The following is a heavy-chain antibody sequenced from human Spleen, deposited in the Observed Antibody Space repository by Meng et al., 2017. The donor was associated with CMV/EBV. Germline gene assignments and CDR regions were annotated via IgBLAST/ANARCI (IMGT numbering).Heavy chain of an antibody. CDR2: IIPAFGTE. V-gene: IGHV1-69*05. D-gene: IGHD3-3*01. CDR3: ARDNSNYEIWNGFYTESYYYYGMDV. Sequence: WVRQAPGQGREWMGGIIPAFGTENYAQKFQGRVTINTDDSTSTVYMELSSLRSEDTAIYYCARDNSNYEIWNGFYTESYYYYGMDVWGQGTTVTVSS. J-gene: IGHJ6*02.